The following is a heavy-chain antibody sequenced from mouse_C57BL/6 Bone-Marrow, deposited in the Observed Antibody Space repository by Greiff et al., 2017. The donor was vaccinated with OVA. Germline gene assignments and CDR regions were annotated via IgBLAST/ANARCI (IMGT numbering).Heavy chain of an antibody. V-gene: IGHV1-54*01. CDR1: GYAFTNYL. CDR2: INPGSGGT. Sequence: QVQLQQSGAELVRPGTSVTVSCKASGYAFTNYLIEWVKQRPGQGLEWIGVINPGSGGTNYNKKFKGKATLTADKSSSTAYMQLSSLTSEDSAVYFCARRPLDYFDYWGQGTTLTVSS. J-gene: IGHJ2*01. CDR3: ARRPLDYFDY.